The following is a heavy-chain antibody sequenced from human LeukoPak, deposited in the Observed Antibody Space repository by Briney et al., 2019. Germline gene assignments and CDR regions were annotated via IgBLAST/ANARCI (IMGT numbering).Heavy chain of an antibody. J-gene: IGHJ3*02. Sequence: ASVKVSCKASGYTFIGYYMHWVRQAPGQGLEWMGWINPNSGGTNYAQKFQGRVTMTRDTSISTAYMELSRLRSDDTAVYYCARHYYDFWSGSHNNAFDIWGQGTMVTVSS. CDR2: INPNSGGT. CDR1: GYTFIGYY. CDR3: ARHYYDFWSGSHNNAFDI. V-gene: IGHV1-2*02. D-gene: IGHD3-3*01.